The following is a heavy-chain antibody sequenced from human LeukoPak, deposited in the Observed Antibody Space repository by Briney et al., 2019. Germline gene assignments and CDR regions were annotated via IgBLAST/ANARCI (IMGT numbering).Heavy chain of an antibody. Sequence: PSETLSLTCTVSGGSISSYYWSWIRQPPGKGLEWIGYIYYSGSTTYNPSLKSRVTISVDTSKNQFSLKLSSVTAADTAVYYCAQGVVISTFNAFDIWGQGTMVTVSS. CDR1: GGSISSYY. D-gene: IGHD3-22*01. CDR2: IYYSGST. V-gene: IGHV4-59*01. CDR3: AQGVVISTFNAFDI. J-gene: IGHJ3*02.